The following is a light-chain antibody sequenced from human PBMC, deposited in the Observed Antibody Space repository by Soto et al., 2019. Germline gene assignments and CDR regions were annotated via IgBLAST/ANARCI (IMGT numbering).Light chain of an antibody. V-gene: IGKV3-15*01. Sequence: IVMTQSPATLSMSPGDRATLSCRASQNVATNVAWYQQKPGQAPRLLIYGASIRATGVPARFSGSGSGTEFTLTIDSLQSADVEVFYCHQATSGLRTFGRGTRVEV. J-gene: IGKJ1*01. CDR2: GAS. CDR3: HQATSGLRT. CDR1: QNVATN.